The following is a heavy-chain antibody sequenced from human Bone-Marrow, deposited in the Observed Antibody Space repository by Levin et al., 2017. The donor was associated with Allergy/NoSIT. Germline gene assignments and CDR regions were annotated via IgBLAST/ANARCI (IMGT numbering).Heavy chain of an antibody. CDR2: IHPKTLVT. CDR3: ARIPAAATFYYGMDV. D-gene: IGHD6-13*01. CDR1: GYTFTDYY. J-gene: IGHJ6*02. V-gene: IGHV1-2*06. Sequence: GESLKISCKTSGYTFTDYYIYWVRQAPGQGLEWVGRIHPKTLVTNYSPKFEGRVTVTRDTSTTTAYMELSGLTSGDTAVYYCARIPAAATFYYGMDVWGQGTAVTVSS.